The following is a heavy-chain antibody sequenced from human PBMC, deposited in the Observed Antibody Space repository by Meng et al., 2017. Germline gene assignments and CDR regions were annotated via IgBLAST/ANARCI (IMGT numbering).Heavy chain of an antibody. J-gene: IGHJ5*02. CDR2: VSDGGYN. V-gene: IGHV4-34*01. CDR1: GGSFSGHY. CDR3: ARNRYDRSTHVFDP. Sequence: QVQLQQWVAGLLKPSETLSLTCTVYGGSFSGHYWCWIRQAPGEGLEWIGEVSDGGYNKYNPALKSRVTVSGDTSKNEVSLKLISVTAADTAVYYCARNRYDRSTHVFDPWGQGTLVTVSS. D-gene: IGHD3-22*01.